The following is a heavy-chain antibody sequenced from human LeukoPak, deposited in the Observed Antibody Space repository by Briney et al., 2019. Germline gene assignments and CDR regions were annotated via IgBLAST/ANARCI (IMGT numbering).Heavy chain of an antibody. CDR3: ARDGFTIYPPPTS. D-gene: IGHD3-3*01. V-gene: IGHV3-7*01. CDR1: GFTFSSYW. J-gene: IGHJ5*02. CDR2: IKQDGSEK. Sequence: GGSLRLSCAASGFTFSSYWMSWVRQAPGKGLEWVANIKQDGSEKYYVDSVKGRFTISRDNAKNSLYLQMNSLRAEDTAVYYCARDGFTIYPPPTSWGQGTLVTVSS.